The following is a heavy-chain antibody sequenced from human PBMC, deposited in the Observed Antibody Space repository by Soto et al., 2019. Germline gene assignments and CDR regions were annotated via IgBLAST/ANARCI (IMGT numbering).Heavy chain of an antibody. D-gene: IGHD2-15*01. CDR3: AREGYCSSGSCSFDGFDG. CDR1: GDAFSTFA. Sequence: QVQLVQSGAEVKKPGSSVKVSCKASGDAFSTFAITWVRQAPGQGLEWLGGIIPLFGSTKYAQKFQGGVTITADKSSSTVYMNLSGLKSEDTAVYYCAREGYCSSGSCSFDGFDGWGKGKMVTVSS. CDR2: IIPLFGST. J-gene: IGHJ3*01. V-gene: IGHV1-69*06.